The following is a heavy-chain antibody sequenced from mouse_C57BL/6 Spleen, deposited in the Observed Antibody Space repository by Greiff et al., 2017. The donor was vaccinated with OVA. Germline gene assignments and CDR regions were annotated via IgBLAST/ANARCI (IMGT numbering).Heavy chain of an antibody. Sequence: EVQLVESGGGLVKPGGSLKLSCAASGFTFSSYTMSWVRQTPEKRLEWVATISGGGGNTYYPDSVKGRFTISRDNAKNTLYLQMSSLRSEDTALYYCARQGIGGYFDVWGTGTTVTVSS. J-gene: IGHJ1*03. CDR2: ISGGGGNT. CDR3: ARQGIGGYFDV. V-gene: IGHV5-9*01. CDR1: GFTFSSYT.